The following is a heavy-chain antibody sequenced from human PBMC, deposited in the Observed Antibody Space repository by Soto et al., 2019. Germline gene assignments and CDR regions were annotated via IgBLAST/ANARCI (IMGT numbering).Heavy chain of an antibody. Sequence: SETLSLTCTVSGGSISSGGYYWSWIRQHPGKGLEWIGYIYYSGSTYYNPSLKSRVTISVDTSKNLFSLKLSSVTAADTAVYYCARGPILRYFDWLPNWFDPWGQGTLVTVSS. CDR1: GGSISSGGYY. V-gene: IGHV4-31*03. D-gene: IGHD3-9*01. CDR3: ARGPILRYFDWLPNWFDP. J-gene: IGHJ5*02. CDR2: IYYSGST.